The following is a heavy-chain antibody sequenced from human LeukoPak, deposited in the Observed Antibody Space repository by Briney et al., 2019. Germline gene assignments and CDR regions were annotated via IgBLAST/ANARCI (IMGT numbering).Heavy chain of an antibody. CDR1: GYTFTGNY. V-gene: IGHV1-2*02. Sequence: ASVKVSCKASGYTFTGNYMHWVRQAPGQRLEWMGWINPNSGGTNYAQKFQGRVTMTRDTSISIAYMDLSRLRSDDTAVYYCASVRSDYGDPYDAFDIWGQGTMVTVSS. D-gene: IGHD4-17*01. CDR3: ASVRSDYGDPYDAFDI. CDR2: INPNSGGT. J-gene: IGHJ3*02.